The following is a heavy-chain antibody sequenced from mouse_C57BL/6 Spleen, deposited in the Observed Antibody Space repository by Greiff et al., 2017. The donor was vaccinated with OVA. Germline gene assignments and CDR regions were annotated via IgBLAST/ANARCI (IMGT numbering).Heavy chain of an antibody. J-gene: IGHJ1*03. CDR3: ARRGVVDWYFDV. CDR1: GYTFTSYW. CDR2: IYPSDSET. D-gene: IGHD1-1*01. V-gene: IGHV1-61*01. Sequence: QVQLQQPGAELVRPGSSVKLSCKASGYTFTSYWMDWVKQRPGQGLEWIGNIYPSDSETHYNQKFKDKATLTVDKSSSTAYMQLSSLTSEDSAVYYCARRGVVDWYFDVWGTGTTVTVSS.